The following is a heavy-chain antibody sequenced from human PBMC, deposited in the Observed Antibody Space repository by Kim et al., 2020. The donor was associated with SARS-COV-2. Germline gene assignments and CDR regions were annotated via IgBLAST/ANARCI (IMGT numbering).Heavy chain of an antibody. CDR2: INHSGST. J-gene: IGHJ4*02. CDR1: GGSFSGYY. D-gene: IGHD3-22*01. CDR3: ARGEGDYYDSSEAIYFDY. Sequence: SETLSLTCAVYGGSFSGYYWSWIRQPPGKGLEWIGEINHSGSTNYNPSLKSRVTISVDTSKNQFSLKLSSVTAADTAVYYCARGEGDYYDSSEAIYFDYWGQVTLVTVSS. V-gene: IGHV4-34*01.